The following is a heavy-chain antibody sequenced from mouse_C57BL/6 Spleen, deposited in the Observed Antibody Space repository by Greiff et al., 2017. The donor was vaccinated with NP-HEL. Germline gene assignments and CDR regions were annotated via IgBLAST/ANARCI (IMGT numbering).Heavy chain of an antibody. CDR1: GFSLTSYG. D-gene: IGHD1-1*01. J-gene: IGHJ1*03. CDR3: ARNPHYYGSSPHWYFDV. Sequence: VQLKQSGPGLVQPSQSLSITCTVSGFSLTSYGVHWVRQSPGKGLEWLGVIWSGGSTDYNAAFISRLSISKDNSKSQVFFKMNSLQADDTAIYYCARNPHYYGSSPHWYFDVWGTGTTVTVSS. V-gene: IGHV2-2*01. CDR2: IWSGGST.